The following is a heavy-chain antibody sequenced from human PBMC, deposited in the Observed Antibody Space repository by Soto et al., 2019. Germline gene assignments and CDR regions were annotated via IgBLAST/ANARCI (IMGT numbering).Heavy chain of an antibody. CDR2: ISGSGGST. Sequence: GSLRLSCAASGFTFSSYAMSWVRQAPGKGLEWVSAISGSGGSTYYAGSVKGRFAISRDNSKNTLYLQMNSLRAEDTAVYYCATRLPAANNWFDPWGQGTLVTVSS. D-gene: IGHD2-2*01. V-gene: IGHV3-23*01. CDR3: ATRLPAANNWFDP. CDR1: GFTFSSYA. J-gene: IGHJ5*02.